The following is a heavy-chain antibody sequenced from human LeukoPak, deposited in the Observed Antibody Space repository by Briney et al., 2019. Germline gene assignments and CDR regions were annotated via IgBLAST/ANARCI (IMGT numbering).Heavy chain of an antibody. CDR1: GFTFSSYA. CDR3: ARSYSGSWYEHFDY. J-gene: IGHJ4*02. V-gene: IGHV3-64*01. D-gene: IGHD6-13*01. Sequence: PGGSLRLSCAASGFTFSSYAMHWVRQAPGKGLEYVSAISSNGGSTYYATSLKGRFTIFRDNSKDTLYLQMGSLRAEDMAVYYCARSYSGSWYEHFDYWGQGTLVTVSS. CDR2: ISSNGGST.